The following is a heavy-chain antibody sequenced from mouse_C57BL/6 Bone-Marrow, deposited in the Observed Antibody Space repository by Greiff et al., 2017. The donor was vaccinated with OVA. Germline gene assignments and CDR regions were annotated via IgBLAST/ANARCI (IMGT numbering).Heavy chain of an antibody. J-gene: IGHJ1*03. V-gene: IGHV1-4*01. CDR2: INPSSGYT. D-gene: IGHD2-3*01. CDR1: GYTFTSYT. Sequence: QVQLQQSGAELARPGASVKMSCKASGYTFTSYTMHWVKQRPGRGLEWIGYINPSSGYTKYNQKFKDKATLTADKSSSTAYMQLSSLTSEDSAVYYCASPSYDGFNWYFDVWGTGTTVTVSS. CDR3: ASPSYDGFNWYFDV.